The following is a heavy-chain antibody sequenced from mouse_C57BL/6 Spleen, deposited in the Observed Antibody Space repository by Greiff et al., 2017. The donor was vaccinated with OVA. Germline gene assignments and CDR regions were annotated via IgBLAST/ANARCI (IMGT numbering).Heavy chain of an antibody. D-gene: IGHD1-1*01. V-gene: IGHV5-17*01. Sequence: EVQLQESGGGLVKPGGSLKLSCAASGFTFSDYGMHWVRQAPEKGLEWVAYISSGSSTIYYADTVKGRFTISRDNAKNTLFLQMTSLRSEDTAMYYCARAGYGSPWFAYWGQGTLVTVSA. CDR1: GFTFSDYG. CDR2: ISSGSSTI. J-gene: IGHJ3*01. CDR3: ARAGYGSPWFAY.